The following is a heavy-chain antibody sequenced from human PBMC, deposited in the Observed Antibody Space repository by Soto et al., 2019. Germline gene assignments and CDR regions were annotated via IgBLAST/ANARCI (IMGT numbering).Heavy chain of an antibody. CDR3: ARVDPKQAAAGKAFDI. CDR1: GYTFTGYY. J-gene: IGHJ3*02. V-gene: IGHV1-69*13. Sequence: GASVKVSCKASGYTFTGYYMHWVRQAPGQGLEWMGGIIPVFGAASSAQGFQDRLTITADSSTSTAYMELSSLRSADTAVYYCARVDPKQAAAGKAFDIWGQGTMVTVSS. D-gene: IGHD6-13*01. CDR2: IIPVFGAA.